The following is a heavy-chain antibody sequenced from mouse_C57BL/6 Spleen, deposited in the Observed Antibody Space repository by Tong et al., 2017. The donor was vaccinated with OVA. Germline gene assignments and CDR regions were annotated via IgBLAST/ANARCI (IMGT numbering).Heavy chain of an antibody. V-gene: IGHV2-6-7*01. CDR3: ARGPTIGTAYYFDY. Sequence: AQLKESGPGLVAPSQSLSITCTVSGFSLTGYGVNWVRQPPGKGLEWLGMIWGDGSTDYNSALKSRLSISKDNSKSQVFLKMNRLQTDDTARYYCARGPTIGTAYYFDYWGQGTTLTVSS. CDR2: IWGDGST. D-gene: IGHD2-14*01. J-gene: IGHJ2*01. CDR1: GFSLTGYG.